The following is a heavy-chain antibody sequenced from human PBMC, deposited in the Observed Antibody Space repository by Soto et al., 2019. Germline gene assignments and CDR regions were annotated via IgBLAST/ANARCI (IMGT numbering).Heavy chain of an antibody. V-gene: IGHV4-59*12. CDR3: ARIVVGATVDL. CDR1: GDSISSYY. J-gene: IGHJ5*02. D-gene: IGHD1-26*01. Sequence: PSETLSLTCTVSGDSISSYYWSWIRQPPGRGLEWIGYIYYSGSSNYNPSLKSRVTISVDTSRNQFSLTLTSVTAADTAVYFCARIVVGATVDLWGQGSLVTVSS. CDR2: IYYSGSS.